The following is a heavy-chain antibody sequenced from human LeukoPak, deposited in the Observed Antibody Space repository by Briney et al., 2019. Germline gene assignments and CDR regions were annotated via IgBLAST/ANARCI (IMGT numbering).Heavy chain of an antibody. CDR1: GFTFSSYW. CDR2: ISNDGNKK. V-gene: IGHV3-30*18. CDR3: AKEGWDKSYWYGRIDY. D-gene: IGHD2-8*02. J-gene: IGHJ4*02. Sequence: PGGSLRLSCAASGFTFSSYWMHWVRQAPGKGLEWVAAISNDGNKKYYADSVKGRFTISRDNPKNTLFLQMNSLRAEDTAVYYCAKEGWDKSYWYGRIDYWGQGTLVTVSS.